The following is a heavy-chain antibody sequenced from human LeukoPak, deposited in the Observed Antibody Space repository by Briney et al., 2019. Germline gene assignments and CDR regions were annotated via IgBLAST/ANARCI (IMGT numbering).Heavy chain of an antibody. CDR2: ISYDGSNK. J-gene: IGHJ4*02. CDR1: GFTFSSYA. V-gene: IGHV3-30*01. Sequence: PGGSLRLSCAASGFTFSSYAMHWVRQAPGKGLEWVAVISYDGSNKYYADSVKGRFTISRDNSKNTLYLQMNSLRAEDTAVYYCARDGDDYGGNPSDWGQGTLVTVSS. CDR3: ARDGDDYGGNPSD. D-gene: IGHD4-23*01.